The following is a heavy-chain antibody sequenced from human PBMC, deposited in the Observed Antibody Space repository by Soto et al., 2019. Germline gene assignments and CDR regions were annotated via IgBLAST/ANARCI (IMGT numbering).Heavy chain of an antibody. V-gene: IGHV4-59*08. Sequence: SETLSLTCTVSGGSISDYYWSWIRQPPGKGLEWVGCIFYTGSTYYNPSLKSRVTISLDTSKNQFSLKLSSVTAADTAVYYCARHHYPPNYDMDVWGQGTTVTV. CDR3: ARHHYPPNYDMDV. CDR2: IFYTGST. J-gene: IGHJ6*02. CDR1: GGSISDYY. D-gene: IGHD3-10*01.